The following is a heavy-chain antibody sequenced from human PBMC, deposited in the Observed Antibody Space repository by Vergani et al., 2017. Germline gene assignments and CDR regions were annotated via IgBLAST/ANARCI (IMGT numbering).Heavy chain of an antibody. CDR3: ARDILYIVVVPAANILGLDY. V-gene: IGHV1-2*02. J-gene: IGHJ4*02. Sequence: QVQLVQSGAEVKKPGASVKVSCKASGYTFTGYYMHWVRQAPGKGLEWMGWINPNSGGTNYAQKFQGRVTMTRDTSISTAYMELSRLRSDDTAVYYCARDILYIVVVPAANILGLDYWGQGTLVTVSS. CDR2: INPNSGGT. CDR1: GYTFTGYY. D-gene: IGHD2-2*01.